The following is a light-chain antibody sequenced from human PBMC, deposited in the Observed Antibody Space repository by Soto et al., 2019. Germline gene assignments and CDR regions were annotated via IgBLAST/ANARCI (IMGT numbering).Light chain of an antibody. Sequence: QSALTQPASVSGSPGQSITISCTGTSSDVGSYNLVSWYQQHPGKAPKLMIYEVSKRPSGVSNRFSGSKSGNTASLTISGLRAEDEADYYCCSYAGSSTSYWVFGGGTQLTVL. V-gene: IGLV2-23*02. J-gene: IGLJ3*02. CDR3: CSYAGSSTSYWV. CDR1: SSDVGSYNL. CDR2: EVS.